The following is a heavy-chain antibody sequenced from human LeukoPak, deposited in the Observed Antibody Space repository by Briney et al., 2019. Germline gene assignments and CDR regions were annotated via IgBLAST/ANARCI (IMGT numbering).Heavy chain of an antibody. J-gene: IGHJ5*01. D-gene: IGHD1/OR15-1a*01. Sequence: PGGSLRLSCVASGFTFSDHYIDWVRQAPGKGLEWVGRIRKKANSYTTDYAASVKGRFTISRDDSNNSVHLQMNSLKTEDTAVYFCARVLEGNMLRFDFLGQGTLVTVSS. CDR2: IRKKANSYTT. V-gene: IGHV3-72*01. CDR1: GFTFSDHY. CDR3: ARVLEGNMLRFDF.